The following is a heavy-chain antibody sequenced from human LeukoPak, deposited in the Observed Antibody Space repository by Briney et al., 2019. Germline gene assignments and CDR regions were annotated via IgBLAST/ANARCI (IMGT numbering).Heavy chain of an antibody. V-gene: IGHV3-30*01. CDR1: GFTFSSYA. D-gene: IGHD2-2*01. CDR3: ARGQFGDIVVVPAPFDP. Sequence: GGSLRLSCAASGFTFSSYAMHWVRQAPGKGLEWVAVISYDGSNKYYADSVKGRFTISRDNSKNTLYLQMNSLRAEDTAVYYCARGQFGDIVVVPAPFDPWGQGTLVTVSS. CDR2: ISYDGSNK. J-gene: IGHJ5*02.